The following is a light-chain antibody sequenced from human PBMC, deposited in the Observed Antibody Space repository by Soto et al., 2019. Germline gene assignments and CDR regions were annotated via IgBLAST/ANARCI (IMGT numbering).Light chain of an antibody. V-gene: IGKV4-1*01. J-gene: IGKJ2*01. CDR1: QSVLYSSNDRNY. CDR2: WAS. CDR3: QQYYSTPYT. Sequence: DIVMTQSPDFLAVSLGERATINCKSGQSVLYSSNDRNYLAWYQQKPRQPPKLLIYWASTRESGVPDRFSGSGSGTDFTLTISSLQAEDVAVYYCQQYYSTPYTFGQGTKLEIK.